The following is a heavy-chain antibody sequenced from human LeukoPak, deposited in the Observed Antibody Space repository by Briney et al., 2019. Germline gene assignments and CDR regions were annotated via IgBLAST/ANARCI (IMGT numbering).Heavy chain of an antibody. J-gene: IGHJ4*02. V-gene: IGHV4-4*07. Sequence: SETLSLTCTVSGGFISNYYWSWIRQPAGKGLEWIGRIYTSGSTNYNSSLKSRVTMSVDTSKNQFSLKLSSVTAADTAVYYCARTIIAVAGTAYNYWGQGTLVTVSS. D-gene: IGHD6-19*01. CDR2: IYTSGST. CDR1: GGFISNYY. CDR3: ARTIIAVAGTAYNY.